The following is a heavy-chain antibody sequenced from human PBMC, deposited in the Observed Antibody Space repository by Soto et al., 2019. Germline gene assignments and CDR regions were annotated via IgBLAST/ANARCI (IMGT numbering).Heavy chain of an antibody. CDR3: AKDRKDIVVVPAALHDAFDI. CDR2: ISGSGGST. CDR1: GFTFSSYA. J-gene: IGHJ3*02. V-gene: IGHV3-23*01. Sequence: EVQLLESGGGLVQPGGSLRLSCAASGFTFSSYAMSWVRRAPGKGLEWVSAISGSGGSTYYADSVKGRFTISRDNSKNTLYLQMNSLRAEDTAVYYCAKDRKDIVVVPAALHDAFDIWGQGTMVTVSS. D-gene: IGHD2-2*01.